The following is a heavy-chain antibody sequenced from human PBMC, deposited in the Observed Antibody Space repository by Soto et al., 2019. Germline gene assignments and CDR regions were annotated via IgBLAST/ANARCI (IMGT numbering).Heavy chain of an antibody. D-gene: IGHD2-15*01. J-gene: IGHJ5*02. CDR2: IYHSGST. CDR1: GGSFSGYY. CDR3: ARHRYCSGATCYHLDNWFDP. V-gene: IGHV4-34*01. Sequence: SETLSLTCAVYGGSFSGYYWSWIRQPPGKGLEWIGEIYHSGSTYYNPSLKSRVTISVDTSKNQFSLKLSSVTAADTAVYYCARHRYCSGATCYHLDNWFDPWGQGTLVTVSS.